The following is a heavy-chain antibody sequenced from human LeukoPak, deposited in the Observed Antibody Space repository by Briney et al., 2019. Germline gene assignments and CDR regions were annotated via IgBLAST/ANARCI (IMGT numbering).Heavy chain of an antibody. D-gene: IGHD3-10*01. CDR2: IRYDGSNK. CDR3: AKEIIDGSGSYYPIFDH. J-gene: IGHJ4*02. Sequence: GGSLRLSCAASGFTFSSYGMHWVRQAPGKGLEWVAFIRYDGSNKYYADSVKGRFTISRDNSKNTLYLQMNSLRAEDTAVYYCAKEIIDGSGSYYPIFDHWGQGTLVTVSS. V-gene: IGHV3-30*02. CDR1: GFTFSSYG.